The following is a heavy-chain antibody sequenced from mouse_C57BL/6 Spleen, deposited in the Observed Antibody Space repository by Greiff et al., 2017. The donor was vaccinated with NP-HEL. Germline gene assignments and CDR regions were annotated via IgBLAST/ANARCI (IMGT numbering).Heavy chain of an antibody. J-gene: IGHJ2*01. CDR1: GYAFTNYL. D-gene: IGHD1-2*01. Sequence: QVQLQQSGAELVRPGTSVKVSCKASGYAFTNYLIEWVKQRPGQGLEWIGVINPGSGGTNYNEKFKGKATLTADKSSSTAYMQLSSLTSEDSAVYFCARRSATAFDYWGQGTTLTVSS. V-gene: IGHV1-54*01. CDR3: ARRSATAFDY. CDR2: INPGSGGT.